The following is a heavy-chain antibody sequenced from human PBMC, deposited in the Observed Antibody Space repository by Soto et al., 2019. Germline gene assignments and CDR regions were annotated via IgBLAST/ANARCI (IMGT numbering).Heavy chain of an antibody. CDR2: IYSGGST. CDR1: GFTVSSNY. D-gene: IGHD3-10*01. CDR3: ARDRRSSQGRYYYYGMDV. V-gene: IGHV3-53*01. J-gene: IGHJ6*02. Sequence: EVQLVESGGGLIQPGGSLRLSCAASGFTVSSNYMSWVRQAPGKGLEWVSVIYSGGSTYYADSVKGRFIISRDNSKNTLYLQMNSLRAEDTAVYYCARDRRSSQGRYYYYGMDVWGQGTTVTVSS.